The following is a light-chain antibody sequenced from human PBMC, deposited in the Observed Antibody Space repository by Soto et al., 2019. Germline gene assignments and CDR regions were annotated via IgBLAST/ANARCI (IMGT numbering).Light chain of an antibody. J-gene: IGKJ1*01. V-gene: IGKV3-20*01. CDR3: QQYGVSPT. CDR2: DVS. CDR1: HSVSSNY. Sequence: EIVLTQSPGTLSLSPGERATLSCRSSHSVSSNYLAWYQQKPGQAPRLLIYDVSSRATGIPDRFSGSGSRTDFLFTSCRLEPVDCAVYYCQQYGVSPTFGQGSKVEIK.